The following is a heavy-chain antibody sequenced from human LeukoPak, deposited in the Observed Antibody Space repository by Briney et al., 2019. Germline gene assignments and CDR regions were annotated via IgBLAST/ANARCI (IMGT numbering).Heavy chain of an antibody. J-gene: IGHJ5*02. CDR2: TYYRSKWYN. D-gene: IGHD6-13*01. CDR3: ARGYGSSWYGDPNNWFDP. V-gene: IGHV6-1*01. Sequence: SQTLSLTCAISGDSVSSNSAAWNWIRQSPSRGLEWLGRTYYRSKWYNDYAVSVKSRITINPDTSKNQFSLQLNSVTPEDTAVYYCARGYGSSWYGDPNNWFDPWGQGTLVTVSS. CDR1: GDSVSSNSAA.